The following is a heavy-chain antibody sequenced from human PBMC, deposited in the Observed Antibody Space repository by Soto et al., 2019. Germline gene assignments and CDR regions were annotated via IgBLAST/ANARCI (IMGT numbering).Heavy chain of an antibody. CDR3: ARAHVLRYFDWLEPKNNWFNP. J-gene: IGHJ5*02. V-gene: IGHV4-59*01. CDR1: GGSISSYY. CDR2: IYYSGST. Sequence: SETLSLTCTVSGGSISSYYWSWIRQPPGKGLEWIGYIYYSGSTNYNPSLKSRVTISVDTPKNQFSLKLSSVTAADTAVYYCARAHVLRYFDWLEPKNNWFNPWGQGTLVTVSS. D-gene: IGHD3-9*01.